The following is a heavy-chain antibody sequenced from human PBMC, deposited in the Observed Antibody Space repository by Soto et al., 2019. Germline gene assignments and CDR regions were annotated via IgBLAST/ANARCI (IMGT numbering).Heavy chain of an antibody. J-gene: IGHJ4*02. CDR1: GGSISSSSYY. V-gene: IGHV4-39*01. CDR3: ARLSVTWTKFAGYDY. CDR2: IYYSGST. Sequence: SEPLSLTCTVSGGSISSSSYYWGWIRQPPGKGLEWIGSIYYSGSTYYNPSLKSRVTISVDTSKNQFSLKLSSVTAADTAVYYCARLSVTWTKFAGYDYWGQGTLVTVSS. D-gene: IGHD5-12*01.